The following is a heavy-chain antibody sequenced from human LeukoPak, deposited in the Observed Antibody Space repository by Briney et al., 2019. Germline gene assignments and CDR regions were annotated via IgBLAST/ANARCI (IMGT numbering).Heavy chain of an antibody. D-gene: IGHD1-26*01. CDR3: ARGAGTSGGYWSSPPSHFDC. V-gene: IGHV3-20*04. Sequence: GGSLRLSSAAPGFTFADYGMSWVRQAPGKGLEWVSGINWNGGSTGYADSVKGRFTISRDNAKNSLYLQMNSLRAEDTAVYYCARGAGTSGGYWSSPPSHFDCWGQGTLVTVSS. CDR1: GFTFADYG. CDR2: INWNGGST. J-gene: IGHJ4*02.